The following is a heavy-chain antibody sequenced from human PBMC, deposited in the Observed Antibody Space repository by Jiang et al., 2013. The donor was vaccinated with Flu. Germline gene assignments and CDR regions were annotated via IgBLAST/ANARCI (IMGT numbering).Heavy chain of an antibody. CDR3: ARGTTTVTTLDAFDI. V-gene: IGHV4-59*01. J-gene: IGHJ3*02. CDR1: GGSISSYY. D-gene: IGHD4-17*01. Sequence: GLVKPSETLSLTCTVSGGSISSYYWSWIRQPPGKGLEWIGYIYYSGSTNYNPSLKSRVTISVDTSKNQFSLKLSSVTAADTAVYYCARGTTTVTTLDAFDIWGQGTMVTVSS. CDR2: IYYSGST.